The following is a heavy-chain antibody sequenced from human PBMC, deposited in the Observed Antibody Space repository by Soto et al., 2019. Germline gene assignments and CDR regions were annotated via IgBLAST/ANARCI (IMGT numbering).Heavy chain of an antibody. CDR1: RFPFSSYW. J-gene: IGHJ6*03. V-gene: IGHV3-74*01. CDR3: ARGRLWFGDSSDLESYNYHYYMDV. CDR2: INSDGSST. D-gene: IGHD3-10*01. Sequence: EVQLVESGGGLVQPGGSLRLSCAASRFPFSSYWMYWVRQAPGKGLVWVSHINSDGSSTRYADSVTGRFTISRDNAKNTLYLHINSLRAEDTAVYYCARGRLWFGDSSDLESYNYHYYMDVWGKGTTVTVSS.